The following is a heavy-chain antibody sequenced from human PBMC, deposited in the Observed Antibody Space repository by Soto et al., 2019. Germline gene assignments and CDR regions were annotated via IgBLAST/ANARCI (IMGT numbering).Heavy chain of an antibody. Sequence: QVQLVQSGAEVKKPGSSVKVSCKASGGTFNSYGISWVRQAPGQGLEWMGGIIPIFGTPNYAQKFQGRVTIXXDESTSTAYMELSSLRSEDTAVYYCARALPSYSIGWYYFDYWGQGTLVTVSS. CDR1: GGTFNSYG. V-gene: IGHV1-69*05. J-gene: IGHJ4*02. D-gene: IGHD6-19*01. CDR2: IIPIFGTP. CDR3: ARALPSYSIGWYYFDY.